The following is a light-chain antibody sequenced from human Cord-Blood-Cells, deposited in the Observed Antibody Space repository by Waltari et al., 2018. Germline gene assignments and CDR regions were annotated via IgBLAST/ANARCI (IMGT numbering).Light chain of an antibody. CDR1: SSNIGAGYV. CDR2: GNS. J-gene: IGLJ2*01. V-gene: IGLV1-40*01. Sequence: QSVLTRPPSVSASPGQRVTISCTGSSSNIGAGYVVHWYQQLPGTAPKLLIYGNSNRPSGVPDRFSGSKSGTSASLAITGLQAEDEADYYCQSYDRSLREVFGGGTKLTVL. CDR3: QSYDRSLREV.